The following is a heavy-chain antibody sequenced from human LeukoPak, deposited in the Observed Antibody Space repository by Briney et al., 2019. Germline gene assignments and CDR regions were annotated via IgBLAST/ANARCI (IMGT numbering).Heavy chain of an antibody. J-gene: IGHJ6*02. CDR1: GGTFSGYA. V-gene: IGHV1-69*13. CDR3: ARASYSSGWYEPYYYYGMDV. CDR2: IIPIFGTA. Sequence: GASVKVSCKASGGTFSGYAISWVRQAPGQGLEWMGGIIPIFGTANYAQKFQGRVTITADESTSTAYMELSSLRSEDTAVYYCARASYSSGWYEPYYYYGMDVWGQGTTVTVSS. D-gene: IGHD6-19*01.